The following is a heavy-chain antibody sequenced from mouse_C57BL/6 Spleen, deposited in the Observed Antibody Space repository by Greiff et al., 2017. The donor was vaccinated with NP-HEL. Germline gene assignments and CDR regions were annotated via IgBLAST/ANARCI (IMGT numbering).Heavy chain of an antibody. D-gene: IGHD1-1*01. J-gene: IGHJ4*01. CDR3: ARQDHYYGSSEYAMDY. V-gene: IGHV5-12*01. CDR2: ISNGGGST. Sequence: EVKLVESGGGLVQPGGSLKLSCAASGFTFSDYYMYWVRQTPEKRLEWVAYISNGGGSTYYPDTVKGRFTISRDNAKNTLYLQMSRLKSEDTAMYYCARQDHYYGSSEYAMDYWGQGTSVTVSS. CDR1: GFTFSDYY.